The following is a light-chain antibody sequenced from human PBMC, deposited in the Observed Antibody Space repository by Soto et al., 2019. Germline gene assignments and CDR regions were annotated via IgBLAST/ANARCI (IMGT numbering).Light chain of an antibody. CDR1: QSVSSSY. V-gene: IGKV3-20*01. CDR2: GAS. Sequence: EIVLTQSPGTLSLSAGERATLSCRASQSVSSSYLAWYQQKPGQSPRLLIYGASSRATGIPDRFSGSGSGTDFTLTISRLEPEDFAVYYCQQYGSSPYTFGQGTKLEIE. J-gene: IGKJ2*01. CDR3: QQYGSSPYT.